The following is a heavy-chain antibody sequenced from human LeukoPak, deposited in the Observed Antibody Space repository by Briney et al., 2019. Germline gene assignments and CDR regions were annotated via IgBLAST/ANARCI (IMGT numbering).Heavy chain of an antibody. V-gene: IGHV3-21*04. CDR3: ATDGAGFDT. CDR2: ISSSSSYM. J-gene: IGHJ5*02. Sequence: GGSLRLSCAASGFTFSSYNMNWVRQAPGKGLEWVSSISSSSSYMYYADSVKGRFTISRDNAKNSLYLQMNSLRAKDTAVYYCATDGAGFDTWGQGVLVTVSS. CDR1: GFTFSSYN.